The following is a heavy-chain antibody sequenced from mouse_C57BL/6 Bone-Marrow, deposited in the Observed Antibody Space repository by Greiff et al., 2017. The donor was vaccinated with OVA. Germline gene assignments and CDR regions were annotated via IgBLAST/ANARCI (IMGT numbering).Heavy chain of an antibody. Sequence: VQLQQPGAELVMPGASVKLSCKASGYTFTSYWMHWVKQRPGQGLEWIGEIDPSDSYTNYNQKFKGKATLHVDKSSSTAYMQLSSLTSEDCAVDYCAREGLGCAMDDWGQGTSVTVSS. D-gene: IGHD2-10*02. V-gene: IGHV1-69*01. CDR1: GYTFTSYW. CDR2: IDPSDSYT. J-gene: IGHJ4*01. CDR3: AREGLGCAMDD.